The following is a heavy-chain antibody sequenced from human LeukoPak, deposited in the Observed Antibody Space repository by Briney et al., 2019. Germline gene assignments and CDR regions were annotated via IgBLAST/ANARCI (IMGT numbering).Heavy chain of an antibody. CDR3: ARGTVQLIPTTGYYGMDV. CDR1: GYTYTSYG. Sequence: ASVMVSCKASGYTYTSYGISWVRHAPGQGLEWMGWISAYNGNTNYAQKLQGRVTMTTDTSTSTAYMELRSLRSDDTAVYYCARGTVQLIPTTGYYGMDVWGQGTTVTVSS. J-gene: IGHJ6*02. V-gene: IGHV1-18*01. D-gene: IGHD1-26*01. CDR2: ISAYNGNT.